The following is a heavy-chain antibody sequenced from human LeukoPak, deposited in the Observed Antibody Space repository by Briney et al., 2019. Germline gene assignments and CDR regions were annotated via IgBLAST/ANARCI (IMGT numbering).Heavy chain of an antibody. CDR2: ISGSGGST. D-gene: IGHD3-22*01. Sequence: GGSLRLSXAASGFTFTNYAMSWVRQAPGKGLEWVSAISGSGGSTYYADSVKGRFTISRDNSKNTLYLQMNSLRAEDTAVYYCAKAGRATYYYDSSGYYYFDYWGQGTLVTVSS. CDR1: GFTFTNYA. CDR3: AKAGRATYYYDSSGYYYFDY. J-gene: IGHJ4*02. V-gene: IGHV3-23*01.